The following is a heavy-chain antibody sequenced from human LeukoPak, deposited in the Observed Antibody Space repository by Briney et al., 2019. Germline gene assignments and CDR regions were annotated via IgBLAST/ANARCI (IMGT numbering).Heavy chain of an antibody. CDR1: GFSFSSYG. J-gene: IGHJ3*02. D-gene: IGHD6-19*01. V-gene: IGHV3-30*18. CDR3: AKDRRYSCGWPQDAFDI. CDR2: ISYDGSNK. Sequence: GGSLRLSCAASGFSFSSYGMHWVRQAPGKGLEGVAVISYDGSNKYYADSVKGRFTISRDNCKHALYLQMNSLRAEDTAVYYCAKDRRYSCGWPQDAFDIWGQGTMVTVSS.